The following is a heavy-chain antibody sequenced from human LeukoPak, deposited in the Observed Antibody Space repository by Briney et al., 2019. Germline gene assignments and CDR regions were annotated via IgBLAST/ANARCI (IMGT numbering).Heavy chain of an antibody. Sequence: SETLSLTCSVSGGSMNTHYWNRIRQPAGKGLEWIGRIYTSGSTNHNPSLKSRVIMSLDTSKSQFSLSLGSVTAADTAVYYCARDNNGLYFGVRGFDIWGQGKMVIVSS. CDR1: GGSMNTHY. CDR3: ARDNNGLYFGVRGFDI. J-gene: IGHJ3*02. D-gene: IGHD3-3*01. CDR2: IYTSGST. V-gene: IGHV4-4*07.